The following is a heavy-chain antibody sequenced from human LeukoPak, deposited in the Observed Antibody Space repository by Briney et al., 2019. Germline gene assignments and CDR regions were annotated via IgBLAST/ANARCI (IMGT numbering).Heavy chain of an antibody. CDR1: GGSISSGDYY. CDR2: IYYSGST. V-gene: IGHV4-30-4*08. D-gene: IGHD5-24*01. J-gene: IGHJ6*03. CDR3: ARGRDGYHGRYYYYYMDV. Sequence: SQTLSLTCTVSGGSISSGDYYWSWIRQPPGKGLGWIGYIYYSGSTYYNPSLKSRVTISVDTSKNQFSLKLSSVTAADTAVYYCARGRDGYHGRYYYYYMDVWGKGTTVTVSS.